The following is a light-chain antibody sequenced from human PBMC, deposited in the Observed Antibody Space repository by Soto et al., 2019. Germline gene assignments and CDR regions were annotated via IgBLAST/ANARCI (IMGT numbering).Light chain of an antibody. CDR3: QQFYTLPQT. CDR1: QSVDNN. CDR2: GAS. V-gene: IGKV3-15*01. J-gene: IGKJ1*01. Sequence: ETVLTQSPATLSVSQGERATLSCRASQSVDNNLAWYQQKPGQAPRLLIYGASTRATGIPARFSGSGSGTDFTLTISSLQSEDFAVYFCQQFYTLPQTFGHGTKVDIK.